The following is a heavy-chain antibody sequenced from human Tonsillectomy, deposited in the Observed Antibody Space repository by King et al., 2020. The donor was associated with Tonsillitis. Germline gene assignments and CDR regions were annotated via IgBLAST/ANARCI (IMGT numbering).Heavy chain of an antibody. CDR2: IYPDDSDT. CDR3: VRGRVNGINGVPVPGTYFDY. J-gene: IGHJ4*02. D-gene: IGHD2-8*01. Sequence: VQLVESGAEGKKPGQSLKISCQGSGYIFINFWIGWVRQMPGRGLEWMGIIYPDDSDTRYSPSFLGLVTISVDKSNSTAYLQWTSLKASDTAMYYCVRGRVNGINGVPVPGTYFDYWGQGTPVTVSS. V-gene: IGHV5-51*03. CDR1: GYIFINFW.